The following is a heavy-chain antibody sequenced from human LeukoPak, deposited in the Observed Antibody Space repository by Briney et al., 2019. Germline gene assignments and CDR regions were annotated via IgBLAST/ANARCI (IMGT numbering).Heavy chain of an antibody. CDR1: GFTFSSYT. CDR2: ISGSSTTI. CDR3: AKDVCGGDCYTFDF. V-gene: IGHV3-48*02. D-gene: IGHD2-21*02. J-gene: IGHJ4*02. Sequence: GGSLRLSCAASGFTFSSYTMTWVRQAPGKGLEWVSYISGSSTTIYYADSVKGRFTISRDNAKNSLYLQMNSLRDEDTAVYYCAKDVCGGDCYTFDFWGQGTLVTVSS.